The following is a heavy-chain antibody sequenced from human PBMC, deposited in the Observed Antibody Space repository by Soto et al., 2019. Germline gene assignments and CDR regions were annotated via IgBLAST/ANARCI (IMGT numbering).Heavy chain of an antibody. CDR3: ARDQEETYYYDSSGYYPTYYYYYYGMDV. CDR2: IWYDGSNK. J-gene: IGHJ6*02. CDR1: GFTFSSYG. D-gene: IGHD3-22*01. V-gene: IGHV3-33*01. Sequence: PGGSLRLSCAASGFTFSSYGMHWVRQAPGKGLEWVAVIWYDGSNKYYADSVKGRFTISRDNSKNTLYLQMNSLRAEDTAVYYCARDQEETYYYDSSGYYPTYYYYYYGMDVWGQGTTVTVSS.